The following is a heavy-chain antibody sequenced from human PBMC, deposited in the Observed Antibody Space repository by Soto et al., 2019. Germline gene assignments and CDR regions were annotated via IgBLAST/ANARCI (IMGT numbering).Heavy chain of an antibody. CDR2: IYYSGST. CDR3: AREDYYYYYMDG. CDR1: GGSISSYY. V-gene: IGHV4-59*01. J-gene: IGHJ6*03. Sequence: PSETLYLTCTVSGGSISSYYWSWIRQPPGKGLEWIGYIYYSGSTDYNPSLKSRVTISVDTSKNQFSLKLSSVTAADTAVYFCAREDYYYYYMDGWCKGTTVTVSS.